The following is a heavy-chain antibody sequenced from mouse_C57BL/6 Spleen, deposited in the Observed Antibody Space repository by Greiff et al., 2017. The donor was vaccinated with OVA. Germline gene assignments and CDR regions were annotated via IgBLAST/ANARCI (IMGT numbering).Heavy chain of an antibody. CDR3: ARKDENSDYCDY. Sequence: VQLQQPGAELVMPGASVKLSCKASGYTFTSYWMHWVKQRPGQGLEWIGEIDPSDSYTNYNQKFKGKSTLTVDKSSSTAYMQLSSLTSEDSAVYYCARKDENSDYCDYWGQGTTLTVSS. J-gene: IGHJ2*01. CDR2: IDPSDSYT. CDR1: GYTFTSYW. D-gene: IGHD3-2*02. V-gene: IGHV1-69*01.